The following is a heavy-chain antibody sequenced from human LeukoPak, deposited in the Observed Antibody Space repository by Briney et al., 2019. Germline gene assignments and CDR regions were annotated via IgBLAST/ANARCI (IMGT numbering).Heavy chain of an antibody. J-gene: IGHJ6*03. D-gene: IGHD2-2*01. V-gene: IGHV3-7*01. CDR1: GFTSSVYW. CDR3: ARGRNCTGTSCSISFYYYMDV. CDR2: IKQDGSEK. Sequence: PGGSLRLSCAASGFTSSVYWMTWVRQAPGKGLEWVANIKQDGSEKYYVDSVKGRFTISRDNAKNSLYLQVNSLRVEDTAVYYCARGRNCTGTSCSISFYYYMDVWGKGTTVTVSS.